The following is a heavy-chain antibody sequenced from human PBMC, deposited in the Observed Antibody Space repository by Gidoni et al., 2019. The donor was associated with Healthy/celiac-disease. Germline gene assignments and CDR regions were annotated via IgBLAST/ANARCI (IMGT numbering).Heavy chain of an antibody. CDR1: GGSLSSSSYS. D-gene: IGHD2-2*01. V-gene: IGHV4-39*01. J-gene: IGHJ5*02. CDR3: ARQSEAYCISTSCYPPWAAPPNWFDP. Sequence: QLQLQESGPRLVKPSENLSLTCTVSGGSLSSSSYSWRCIRQPPGKGMEWIGSIYYSGSTSYNPSLKSRVTISGDTSKNQFSMKLISVTAADMAVYYCARQSEAYCISTSCYPPWAAPPNWFDPWCQVTLVTVSS. CDR2: IYYSGST.